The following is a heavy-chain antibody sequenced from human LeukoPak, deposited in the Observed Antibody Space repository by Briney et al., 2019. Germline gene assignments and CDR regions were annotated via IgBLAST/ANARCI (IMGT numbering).Heavy chain of an antibody. CDR2: INHSGST. J-gene: IGHJ6*03. CDR3: AGVRKVRGVIKSPSDYYYMDV. CDR1: GGSFSGYY. V-gene: IGHV4-34*01. Sequence: SETLSLTCAVYGGSFSGYYWSWIRQPPGKGLEWIGEINHSGSTNYNPSLTSRVTISVDTSKNQFSLKLSSVTAADTAVYYCAGVRKVRGVIKSPSDYYYMDVWGKGTTVTVSS. D-gene: IGHD3-10*01.